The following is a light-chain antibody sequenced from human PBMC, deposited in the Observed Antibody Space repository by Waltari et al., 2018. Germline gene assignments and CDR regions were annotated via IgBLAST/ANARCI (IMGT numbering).Light chain of an antibody. Sequence: FVLTQSPATLSVSAGETATLSCRASQNIKKFLAWYQQKPGQAPRLIIHDASNRATGIPARFSGSGSGTDFTLTISSVEPEDFAVYYCQNRRDWPLLTFGGGTKVEIK. CDR3: QNRRDWPLLT. V-gene: IGKV3-11*01. CDR1: QNIKKF. J-gene: IGKJ4*01. CDR2: DAS.